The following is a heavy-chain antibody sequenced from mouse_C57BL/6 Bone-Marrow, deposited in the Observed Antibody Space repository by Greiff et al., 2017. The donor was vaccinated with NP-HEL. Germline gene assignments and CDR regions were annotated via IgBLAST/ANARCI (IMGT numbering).Heavy chain of an antibody. V-gene: IGHV1-81*01. CDR2: IYPRSGNT. D-gene: IGHD1-1*01. CDR3: ARKGDYGSSYWYFDV. J-gene: IGHJ1*03. Sequence: QVQLQQSGAELARPGASVKLSCKASGYTFTSYGISWVKQRTGQGLEWIGEIYPRSGNTYYNEKFKGKATLTADKSSSTAYMELRSLTSEDSAVYFCARKGDYGSSYWYFDVWGTGTTVTVSS. CDR1: GYTFTSYG.